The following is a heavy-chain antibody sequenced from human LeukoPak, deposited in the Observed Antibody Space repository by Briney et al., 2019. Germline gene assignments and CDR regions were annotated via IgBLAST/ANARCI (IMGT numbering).Heavy chain of an antibody. V-gene: IGHV3-15*01. CDR1: EFTFSSYV. CDR2: IKSKTDGGTT. CDR3: TTTHYGDYVLVGFDY. Sequence: GSLRLSCAASEFTFSSYVMNWVRQAPGKGLEWVGRIKSKTDGGTTDYAAPVKGRFTISRDDSKNTLYLQMNSLKTEDTAVYYCTTTHYGDYVLVGFDYWGQGTLVTVSS. J-gene: IGHJ4*02. D-gene: IGHD4-17*01.